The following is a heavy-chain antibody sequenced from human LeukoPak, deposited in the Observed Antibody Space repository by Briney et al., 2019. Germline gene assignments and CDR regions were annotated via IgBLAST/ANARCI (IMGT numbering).Heavy chain of an antibody. CDR1: GGTFTSYA. V-gene: IGHV1-69*13. J-gene: IGHJ6*02. Sequence: GASVTVSCKASGGTFTSYAISWVRQAPGQGLEWMGRIIPTFGTANYAQKFQGRVTITADESTSTAYMELSSLRSEDTAVYYCARASGSYRGGYYGMDVWGQGTTVTVSS. CDR3: ARASGSYRGGYYGMDV. CDR2: IIPTFGTA. D-gene: IGHD3-10*01.